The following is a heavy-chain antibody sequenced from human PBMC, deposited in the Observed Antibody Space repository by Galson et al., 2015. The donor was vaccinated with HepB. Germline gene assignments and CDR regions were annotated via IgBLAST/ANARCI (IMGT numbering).Heavy chain of an antibody. J-gene: IGHJ6*03. CDR2: ISYDGSNK. Sequence: SLRLSCAASGFTFSSYAMHWVRQAPGKGLEWVAVISYDGSNKYYADSVKGRFTISRDNSKNTLYLQMNSLRAEDTAVYYCARDVVKATVVTPDIHLGIYYYYYMDVWGKGTTVTVSS. V-gene: IGHV3-30-3*01. CDR3: ARDVVKATVVTPDIHLGIYYYYYMDV. D-gene: IGHD4-23*01. CDR1: GFTFSSYA.